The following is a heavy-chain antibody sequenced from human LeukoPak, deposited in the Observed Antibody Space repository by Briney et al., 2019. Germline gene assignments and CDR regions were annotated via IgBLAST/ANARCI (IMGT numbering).Heavy chain of an antibody. CDR3: AIGPPYAPGVLDV. CDR2: ISGSGGST. Sequence: GGTLRLSCAASGFTFSSYGMSWVRQAPGKGLEWVSAISGSGGSTYYADSVKGRFTISRDNSKNTLYLQMNSLRAEDTAVYYCAIGPPYAPGVLDVWGKGTTVTISS. CDR1: GFTFSSYG. J-gene: IGHJ6*04. D-gene: IGHD7-27*01. V-gene: IGHV3-23*01.